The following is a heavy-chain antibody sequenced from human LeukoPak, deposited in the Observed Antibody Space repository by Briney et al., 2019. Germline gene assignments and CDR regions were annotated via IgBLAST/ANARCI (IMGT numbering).Heavy chain of an antibody. Sequence: VWALRLSCAASGFTFSSYSMNWVRQAPGKGLEWVSSISSSSSYIYYADSVKGRFTISRDNAKNSLYLQMNSLRAEDTAVYYCARGYRLVGAADLGEYFQHWGQGTLVTVSS. D-gene: IGHD2-15*01. V-gene: IGHV3-21*01. CDR2: ISSSSSYI. CDR1: GFTFSSYS. J-gene: IGHJ1*01. CDR3: ARGYRLVGAADLGEYFQH.